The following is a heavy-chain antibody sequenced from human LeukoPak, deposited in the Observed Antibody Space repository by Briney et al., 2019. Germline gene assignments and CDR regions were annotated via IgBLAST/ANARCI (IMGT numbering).Heavy chain of an antibody. CDR3: ARASIAVAGKGN. CDR1: GFTFSSYW. Sequence: TGGSLRLSCAASGFTFSSYWMHWVRQAPGKGLVWVSRINTDGSSTSYADSVRGRFTISRDNAKNTLYLQMNSLRAEDTAVYYCARASIAVAGKGNWGQGTLVTVSS. J-gene: IGHJ4*02. D-gene: IGHD6-19*01. CDR2: INTDGSST. V-gene: IGHV3-74*01.